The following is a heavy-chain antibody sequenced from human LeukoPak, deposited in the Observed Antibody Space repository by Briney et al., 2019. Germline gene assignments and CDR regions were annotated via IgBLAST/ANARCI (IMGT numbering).Heavy chain of an antibody. CDR3: AKSLGNWNDGGTDY. V-gene: IGHV3-23*01. Sequence: GGSLRLSCAASGFSFNNYVMTWVRQAPGKGLEWVSAISGSGGSTYYADSVKGRFTISRDNSKSTLYLQMNSLRAEDTAVHYCAKSLGNWNDGGTDYWGQGTLVTVSS. D-gene: IGHD1-1*01. CDR2: ISGSGGST. CDR1: GFSFNNYV. J-gene: IGHJ4*02.